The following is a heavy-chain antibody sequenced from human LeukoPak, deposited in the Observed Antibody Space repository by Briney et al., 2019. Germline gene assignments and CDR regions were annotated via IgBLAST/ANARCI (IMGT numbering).Heavy chain of an antibody. CDR2: IYSSGST. CDR3: AKDPMVIAVA. Sequence: GGSLRLSCAASGFTVSSNHMSWVRQAPGKGLEWVSLIYSSGSTYYADSVKGRFTISRDNSKNTLYLQMNSLRAEDTAVYYCAKDPMVIAVAWGQGTLVTVSS. J-gene: IGHJ5*02. V-gene: IGHV3-66*01. D-gene: IGHD6-19*01. CDR1: GFTVSSNH.